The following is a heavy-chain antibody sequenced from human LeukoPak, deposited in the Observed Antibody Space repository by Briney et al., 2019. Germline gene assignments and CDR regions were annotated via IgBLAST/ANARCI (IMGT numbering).Heavy chain of an antibody. D-gene: IGHD3-10*01. CDR1: GVSISSSNW. V-gene: IGHV4-4*02. Sequence: PSRSLSLTCAASGVSISSSNWWSGVRDPPGKGQEGSEVIFHGGSTNFNPSPKSRVTMSVDSSKNKFYLNLSSLTAADTAVYYCARGEQHGSGTVHFDYWGQATLVTVSS. CDR2: IFHGGST. J-gene: IGHJ4*02. CDR3: ARGEQHGSGTVHFDY.